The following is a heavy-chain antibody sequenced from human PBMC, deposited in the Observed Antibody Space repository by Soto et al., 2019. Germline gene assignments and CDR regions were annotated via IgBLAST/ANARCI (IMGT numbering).Heavy chain of an antibody. Sequence: SETLSLTCTVSVGSVSSGSYYWSWIRQPPGKGLEWIGYIHYSGSTNYNPSLKSRVTISVDTSKNQFSLKLSSVTAADTAVYFCARDSSDYYWGFWGQGTLVTVS. CDR1: VGSVSSGSYY. V-gene: IGHV4-61*01. CDR2: IHYSGST. CDR3: ARDSSDYYWGF. D-gene: IGHD3-22*01. J-gene: IGHJ4*02.